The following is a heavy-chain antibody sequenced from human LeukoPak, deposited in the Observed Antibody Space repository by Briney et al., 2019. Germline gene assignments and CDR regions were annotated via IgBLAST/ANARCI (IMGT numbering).Heavy chain of an antibody. V-gene: IGHV1-2*02. CDR1: GYTFTGYY. J-gene: IGHJ4*02. Sequence: ASVKVSCKASGYTFTGYYMHWVRQAPGQGLEWMGWINPNSGGTNYAQKFQGRVTMTRDTSISTAYMELSRLRSDDTAVYYCARSSSGWPARNDYWGQGTLVTVSS. CDR3: ARSSSGWPARNDY. D-gene: IGHD6-19*01. CDR2: INPNSGGT.